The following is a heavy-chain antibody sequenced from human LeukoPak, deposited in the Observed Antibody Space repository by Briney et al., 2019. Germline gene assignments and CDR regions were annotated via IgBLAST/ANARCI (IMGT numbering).Heavy chain of an antibody. D-gene: IGHD4-11*01. CDR3: ARDAGVTTVYGWFDP. Sequence: SQTLSLTCTLSGGSISSGSYYWSWIRQPAGKGLEWIGRIYTSGSTNYNPSLKSRVTISVDTSKNQFSLKLSSVTAADTAVYYCARDAGVTTVYGWFDPWGQGTLVTVSS. CDR1: GGSISSGSYY. V-gene: IGHV4-61*02. J-gene: IGHJ5*02. CDR2: IYTSGST.